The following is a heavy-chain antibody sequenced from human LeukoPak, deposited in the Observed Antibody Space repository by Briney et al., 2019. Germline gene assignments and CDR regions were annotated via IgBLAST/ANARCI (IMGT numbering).Heavy chain of an antibody. Sequence: GASVKVSCKASGGTFSGYAINWVRQATGQGLEWMGWMNPNSGNTGYAQKFQGRVTITRNTSISTAYMELSSLRSEDTAVYYCARSGVGATSHYFDYWGQGTLVTVSS. V-gene: IGHV1-8*03. CDR2: MNPNSGNT. CDR1: GGTFSGYA. D-gene: IGHD1-26*01. J-gene: IGHJ4*02. CDR3: ARSGVGATSHYFDY.